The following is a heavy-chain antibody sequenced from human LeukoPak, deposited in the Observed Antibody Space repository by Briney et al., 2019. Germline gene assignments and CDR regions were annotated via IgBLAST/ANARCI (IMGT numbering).Heavy chain of an antibody. J-gene: IGHJ4*02. D-gene: IGHD3-10*02. CDR2: IYTSGST. Sequence: PSETLSLTCTVSGGSISSYYWSWIRQPAGKGLECIGRIYTSGSTNYNPSLKSRVTMSVDTSKNQFSLKLSSVTAADTAVYYCARSSGGAAVFDVRDWGQGTLVTVSS. CDR3: ARSSGGAAVFDVRD. V-gene: IGHV4-4*07. CDR1: GGSISSYY.